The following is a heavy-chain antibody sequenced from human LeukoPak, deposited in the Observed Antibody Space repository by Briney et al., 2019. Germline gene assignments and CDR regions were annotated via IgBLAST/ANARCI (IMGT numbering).Heavy chain of an antibody. Sequence: PSETLSLTCTVSGGSISGYFWNWIRQPPGKGLEWIGYIYYSGNTNYNPSLKSRLTMSADRSRNQFSLNLNSVTAADTAVYYCARINWNYFDYWGQGILVTVSS. D-gene: IGHD1-1*01. J-gene: IGHJ4*02. V-gene: IGHV4-59*08. CDR1: GGSISGYF. CDR2: IYYSGNT. CDR3: ARINWNYFDY.